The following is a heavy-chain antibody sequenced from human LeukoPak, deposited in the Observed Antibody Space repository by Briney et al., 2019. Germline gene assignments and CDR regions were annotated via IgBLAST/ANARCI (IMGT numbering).Heavy chain of an antibody. CDR2: ISAYNGNT. CDR3: ARADISHYYYYGMDV. J-gene: IGHJ6*02. V-gene: IGHV1-18*01. Sequence: AASVKVSCTASGYTFTSYGISWVRQAPGQGLERMGWISAYNGNTNYAQKLQGRVTMTTDTSTSTAYMELRSLRSDDTAVYYCARADISHYYYYGMDVWGQGTTVTVSS. CDR1: GYTFTSYG. D-gene: IGHD3-3*02.